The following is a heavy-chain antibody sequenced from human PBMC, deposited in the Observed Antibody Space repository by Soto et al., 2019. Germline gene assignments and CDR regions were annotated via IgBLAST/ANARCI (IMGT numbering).Heavy chain of an antibody. V-gene: IGHV3-30*18. Sequence: GGSLRLSCAASGFTFSSYGMHWVRQAPGKGLEWVAVISYDGSNKYYADSVKGRFTISRDNSKNTLYLQMNSLRAEDTAVYYCAKDGSSGGVYYYYGMDVWGQGTTVTVSS. D-gene: IGHD6-25*01. CDR1: GFTFSSYG. CDR2: ISYDGSNK. J-gene: IGHJ6*02. CDR3: AKDGSSGGVYYYYGMDV.